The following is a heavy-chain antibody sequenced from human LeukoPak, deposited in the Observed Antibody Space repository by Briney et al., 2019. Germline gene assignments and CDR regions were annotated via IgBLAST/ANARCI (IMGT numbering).Heavy chain of an antibody. J-gene: IGHJ4*02. CDR1: GFTFSRYW. CDR3: ARARLYTYGYGFDY. Sequence: GGCLRLSCAASGFTFSRYWMHWVRQAPGKGLVWVSRIHSDGSSTSYADSVKGRFTISRDNATNTLYLQMNSLRAEDTAVYYCARARLYTYGYGFDYWGQGTLVTGSS. V-gene: IGHV3-74*01. CDR2: IHSDGSST. D-gene: IGHD5-18*01.